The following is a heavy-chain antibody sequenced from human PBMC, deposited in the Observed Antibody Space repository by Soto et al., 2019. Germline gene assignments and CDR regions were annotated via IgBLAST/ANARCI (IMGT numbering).Heavy chain of an antibody. CDR1: GFTFSDYY. CDR3: ARFGVATIKGPGAFDI. J-gene: IGHJ3*02. Sequence: GGSLRLSCAASGFTFSDYYMSWIRQAPGKGLEWASHISSSGSTIYYADSVKGRFTISRDNAKNSLYLQMNSLRAEDTAVYYCARFGVATIKGPGAFDIWGQGTMVTVSS. V-gene: IGHV3-11*01. D-gene: IGHD5-12*01. CDR2: ISSSGSTI.